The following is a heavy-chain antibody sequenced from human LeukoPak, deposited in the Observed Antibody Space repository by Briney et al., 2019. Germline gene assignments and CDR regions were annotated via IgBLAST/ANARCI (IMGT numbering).Heavy chain of an antibody. CDR2: IDNNGVNT. CDR1: GFTFNSYA. J-gene: IGHJ4*02. D-gene: IGHD7-27*01. Sequence: GGSLRLSCSASGFTFNSYAVHRVRQAPGKGLEYVSSIDNNGVNTYYADSVKGRFTISRDNSKNTLYLQMSSLRAEDTAVYYCVKQDWGSQPAGYYFDDWGQGTLVTVSS. CDR3: VKQDWGSQPAGYYFDD. V-gene: IGHV3-64D*09.